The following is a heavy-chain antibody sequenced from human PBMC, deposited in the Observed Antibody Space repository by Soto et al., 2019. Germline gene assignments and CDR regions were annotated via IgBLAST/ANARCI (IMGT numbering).Heavy chain of an antibody. CDR1: GYTFTDYD. CDR2: MTPKSGYT. CDR3: TRNLYNTGDFDH. J-gene: IGHJ4*02. V-gene: IGHV1-8*02. Sequence: QVQLMQSGAEVRKPGASVKVSCKASGYTFTDYDINWVRQATGQGLEWLGWMTPKSGYTGYAQKFQGRVTLTRTTSSGTAYMELSSPTSEDTAVYDCTRNLYNTGDFDHWGQGTLVTVSS. D-gene: IGHD1-20*01.